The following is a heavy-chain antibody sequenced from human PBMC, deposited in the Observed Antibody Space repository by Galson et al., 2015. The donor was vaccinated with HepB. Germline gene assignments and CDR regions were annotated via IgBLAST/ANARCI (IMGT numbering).Heavy chain of an antibody. J-gene: IGHJ4*02. Sequence: SETLSLTCTVSGGSISSYYWSWIRQPAGKGLEWIGRIYTSGSTNYNPSLKSRVTMSVDTSKNQFSLKLSSVTAADTAVYYCARVPANFGGAEYYFDYWGQGTLVTVSS. CDR1: GGSISSYY. V-gene: IGHV4-4*07. CDR3: ARVPANFGGAEYYFDY. D-gene: IGHD2-21*01. CDR2: IYTSGST.